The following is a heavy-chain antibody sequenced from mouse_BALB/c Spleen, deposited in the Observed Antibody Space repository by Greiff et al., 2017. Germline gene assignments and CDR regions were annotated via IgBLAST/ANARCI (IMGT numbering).Heavy chain of an antibody. V-gene: IGHV5-6-5*01. D-gene: IGHD2-14*01. CDR1: GFTFSSYA. J-gene: IGHJ4*01. CDR2: ISSGGST. Sequence: EVQGVESGGGLVKPGGSLKLSCAASGFTFSSYAMSWVRQTPEKRLEWVASISSGGSTYYPDSVKGRFTISRDNARNILYLQMSSLRSEDTAMYYCAREDYRYYYAMDYWGQGTSVTVSS. CDR3: AREDYRYYYAMDY.